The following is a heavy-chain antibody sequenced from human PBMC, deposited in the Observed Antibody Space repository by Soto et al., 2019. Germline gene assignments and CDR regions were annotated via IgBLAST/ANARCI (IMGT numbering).Heavy chain of an antibody. Sequence: GGSLRLSCAASGFTFGSYEMNWVRQAPGKGLEWVSYISSRGTTIYYADSVKGRFTISRDNAKNSLSLQMNSLRAEDTAVYYCVSPSDWPDYWGQGTPVTVSS. J-gene: IGHJ4*02. CDR2: ISSRGTTI. V-gene: IGHV3-48*03. D-gene: IGHD2-21*02. CDR1: GFTFGSYE. CDR3: VSPSDWPDY.